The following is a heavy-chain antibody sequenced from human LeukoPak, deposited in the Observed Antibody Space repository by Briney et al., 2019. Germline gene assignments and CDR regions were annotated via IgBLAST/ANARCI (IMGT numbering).Heavy chain of an antibody. CDR1: GFTVSSNY. J-gene: IGHJ1*01. V-gene: IGHV3-66*01. Sequence: PGGSLRLSCAASGFTVSSNYMSWVRQAPGKGLEWVSVIYSGGSTYYADSVKGRFTISRDNSKNTLYLQMNSLRAEDTAVYYCARDGSLVTMIVVVQAYFQHWGQGTLVTVSS. D-gene: IGHD3-22*01. CDR3: ARDGSLVTMIVVVQAYFQH. CDR2: IYSGGST.